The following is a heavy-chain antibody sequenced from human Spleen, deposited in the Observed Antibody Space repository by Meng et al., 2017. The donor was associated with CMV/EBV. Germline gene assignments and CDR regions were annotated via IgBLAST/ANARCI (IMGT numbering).Heavy chain of an antibody. J-gene: IGHJ4*02. Sequence: ASVKVSCKASGYIFTAYYLHWVRQAPGQGLEWMGWINPNSGGTNYAQKFQGRVTMTRDTSISTAYMELSRLRSDDTAVYYCARDPFIVVVPAAPWWGQGTLVTVSS. V-gene: IGHV1-2*02. CDR3: ARDPFIVVVPAAPW. D-gene: IGHD2-2*01. CDR2: INPNSGGT. CDR1: GYIFTAYY.